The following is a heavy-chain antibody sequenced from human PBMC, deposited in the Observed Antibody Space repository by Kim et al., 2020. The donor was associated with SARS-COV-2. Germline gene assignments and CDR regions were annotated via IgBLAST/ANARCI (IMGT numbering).Heavy chain of an antibody. V-gene: IGHV3-66*01. J-gene: IGHJ3*02. CDR3: ARDATIAVAGTGAFDI. Sequence: GGSLRLSCAASGFTVSSNYMSWVRQAPGKGLEWVSVIYSGGSTYYADSVKGRFTISRDNSKNTLYLQMNSLRAEDTAVYYCARDATIAVAGTGAFDIWGQGTMVTVSS. D-gene: IGHD6-19*01. CDR2: IYSGGST. CDR1: GFTVSSNY.